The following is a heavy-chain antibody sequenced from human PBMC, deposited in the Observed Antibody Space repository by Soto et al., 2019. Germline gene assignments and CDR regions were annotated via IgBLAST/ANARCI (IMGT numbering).Heavy chain of an antibody. CDR2: ISSSSSTI. D-gene: IGHD6-13*01. V-gene: IGHV3-48*01. CDR3: ARDGVAAEGNY. CDR1: GFTFSSYS. Sequence: GGSLRLSCAASGFTFSSYSMNWVRQAPGKGLEWVSYISSSSSTIYYADSVKGRFTISRDNAKNSLYLQMNSLRAEDTAVYYCARDGVAAEGNYWGQGTLVTVSS. J-gene: IGHJ4*02.